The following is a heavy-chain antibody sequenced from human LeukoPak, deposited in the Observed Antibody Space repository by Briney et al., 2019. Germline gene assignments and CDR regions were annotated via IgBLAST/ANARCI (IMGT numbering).Heavy chain of an antibody. CDR2: IRYDGSNK. CDR1: GFTFSSYG. CDR3: AKGLLLWFGGAESIEAFDY. J-gene: IGHJ4*02. Sequence: PGGSLRLSCAASGFTFSSYGMHCVRQAPGKGLEWVAFIRYDGSNKYYADSVKGRFTISRDNSKNTLYLQMNSLRAEDTAVYYCAKGLLLWFGGAESIEAFDYWGQGTLVTVSS. V-gene: IGHV3-30*02. D-gene: IGHD3-10*01.